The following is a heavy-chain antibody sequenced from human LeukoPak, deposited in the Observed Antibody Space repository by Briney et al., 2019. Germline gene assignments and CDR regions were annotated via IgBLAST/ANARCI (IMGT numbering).Heavy chain of an antibody. CDR1: GFTFSSYA. CDR3: AKNSASGSYSMASFDY. CDR2: ASGIGVST. J-gene: IGHJ4*02. V-gene: IGHV3-23*01. Sequence: GGSLRLSCAASGFTFSSYAMSWVRQAPGKGLEWVSSASGIGVSTYYADSLKGRFTISRDNSKNTLYLQMNNLRAEDTAVYYCAKNSASGSYSMASFDYWGQGTLVTVSS. D-gene: IGHD3-10*01.